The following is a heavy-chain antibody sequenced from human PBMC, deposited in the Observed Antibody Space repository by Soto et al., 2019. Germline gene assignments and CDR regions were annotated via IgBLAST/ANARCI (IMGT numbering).Heavy chain of an antibody. CDR2: ISSSSGTI. CDR1: GFTFSDYY. V-gene: IGHV3-11*01. Sequence: QVQLVESGGGLVKPGGSLRLSCAASGFTFSDYYMTWIRQAPGSGLEWVSYISSSSGTISYANSVKGRFTISRDNAQNSLSLQMTSLRAEDTAVYYCARGTYRSKTAFDYWGQGTLVTVSS. J-gene: IGHJ4*02. CDR3: ARGTYRSKTAFDY. D-gene: IGHD6-13*01.